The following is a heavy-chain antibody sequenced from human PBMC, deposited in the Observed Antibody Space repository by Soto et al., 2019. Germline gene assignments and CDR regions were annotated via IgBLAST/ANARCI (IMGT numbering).Heavy chain of an antibody. CDR2: IIPIFGTA. CDR3: ARAAPELYDYVWGSYRLYFDY. D-gene: IGHD3-16*02. Sequence: SVKVSCKASGGTFSSYAISWVRQAPGQGLEWMGGIIPIFGTANYAQKFQGRVTITADESTSTAYMELSSLRSEDTAVYYCARAAPELYDYVWGSYRLYFDYWGQGTLVTVSS. CDR1: GGTFSSYA. J-gene: IGHJ4*02. V-gene: IGHV1-69*13.